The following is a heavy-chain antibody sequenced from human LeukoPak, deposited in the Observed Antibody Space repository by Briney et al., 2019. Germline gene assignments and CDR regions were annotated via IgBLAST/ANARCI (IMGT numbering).Heavy chain of an antibody. CDR1: GFTFRENW. CDR3: AKLLGTVTTYDS. J-gene: IGHJ4*02. Sequence: PGGSLGLSCEASGFTFRENWMSWVRQAPEKGLEWVASINPDGSRKLYVDSVKGRFTISRDNTKSSLFLQMNSLGAEDTAMYYCAKLLGTVTTYDSWGQGTRVTVSS. V-gene: IGHV3-7*01. D-gene: IGHD4-17*01. CDR2: INPDGSRK.